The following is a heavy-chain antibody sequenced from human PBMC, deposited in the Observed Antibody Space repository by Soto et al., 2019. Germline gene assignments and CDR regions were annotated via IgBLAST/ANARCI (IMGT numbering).Heavy chain of an antibody. D-gene: IGHD2-21*02. CDR3: EKERVVVTATPDFDY. CDR1: GFTFSSYG. V-gene: IGHV3-30*18. CDR2: ISYDGSNK. Sequence: QVQLVESGGGVVQPGRSLRLSCAASGFTFSSYGMHWVRQAPGKGLEWVAVISYDGSNKYYADSVKGRFTISRDNSKNTLYLQMNSLRAEDTAVYYCEKERVVVTATPDFDYWGQGTLVTVSS. J-gene: IGHJ4*02.